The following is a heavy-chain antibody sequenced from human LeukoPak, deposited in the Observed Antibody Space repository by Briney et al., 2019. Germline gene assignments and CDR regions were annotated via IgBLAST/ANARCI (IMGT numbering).Heavy chain of an antibody. CDR3: AGGLLLRPVPVYYYYYYMDV. V-gene: IGHV1-46*01. Sequence: ASVKVSCKASGYTFTSYYMHWVRQAPGQGLEWMGIINPSGGSTSYAQKFQGRVTMTRDMSTSTVYMELSSLRSEDTAVYYCAGGLLLRPVPVYYYYYYMDVWGKGTTVTVSS. CDR1: GYTFTSYY. J-gene: IGHJ6*03. D-gene: IGHD3-22*01. CDR2: INPSGGST.